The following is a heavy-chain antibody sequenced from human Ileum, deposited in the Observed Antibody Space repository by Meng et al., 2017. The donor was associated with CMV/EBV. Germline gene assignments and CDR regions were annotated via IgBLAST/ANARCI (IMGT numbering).Heavy chain of an antibody. CDR1: GFTFSHYW. CDR2: IKQDGSEN. D-gene: IGHD5-18*01. CDR3: ARDTAGDY. V-gene: IGHV3-7*01. Sequence: GGSLRLSCAASGFTFSHYWMSWVRQARGKGLEWVANIKQDGSENYYVDSVKGRFTISRDNAKNSLYLQMNSLRAEETDVYYCARDTAGDYWGQGTLVTVSS. J-gene: IGHJ4*02.